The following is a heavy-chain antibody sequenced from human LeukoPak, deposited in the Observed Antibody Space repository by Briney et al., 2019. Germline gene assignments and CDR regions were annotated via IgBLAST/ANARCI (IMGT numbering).Heavy chain of an antibody. CDR1: GGSISSSSYY. CDR3: ARFPTVVAANNWFDP. Sequence: KASETLSLTCTVSGGSISSSSYYWGWIRQPPGKGLERIGYIYYSGSTNYNPSLKSRVTISVDTSKNQFSLKLSSVTAADTAVYYCARFPTVVAANNWFDPWGQGTLVTVSS. CDR2: IYYSGST. V-gene: IGHV4-61*05. D-gene: IGHD2-15*01. J-gene: IGHJ5*02.